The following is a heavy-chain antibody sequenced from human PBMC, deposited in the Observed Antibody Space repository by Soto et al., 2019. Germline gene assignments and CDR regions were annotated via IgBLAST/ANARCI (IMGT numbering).Heavy chain of an antibody. V-gene: IGHV1-2*02. CDR3: AKEPATAKPEGVDF. Sequence: VSVKVSCKASGYTFSGYYIHWVRRAPGQGLEWMGWINPNSGGTKYAPKFQGGVTMTRDTSITTAYMESSRLRSGDTAVYYCAKEPATAKPEGVDFWGQGTLVTVSS. J-gene: IGHJ4*02. CDR2: INPNSGGT. D-gene: IGHD1-1*01. CDR1: GYTFSGYY.